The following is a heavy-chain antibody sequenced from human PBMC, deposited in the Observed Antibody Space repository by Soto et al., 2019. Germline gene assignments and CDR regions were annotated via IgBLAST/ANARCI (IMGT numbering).Heavy chain of an antibody. CDR1: GINFSRAW. D-gene: IGHD3-9*01. J-gene: IGHJ4*01. V-gene: IGHV3-15*01. CDR2: IKSKSDGETI. CDR3: ATGLLRYYAY. Sequence: GVSLRLSCAASGINFSRAWMSWVRQAPGKGLEWVGRIKSKSDGETIDYAAPVKGRSTISRDDSKNIVYLQMNSLNTEDTAVYYCATGLLRYYAYWGHGTLVTVSS.